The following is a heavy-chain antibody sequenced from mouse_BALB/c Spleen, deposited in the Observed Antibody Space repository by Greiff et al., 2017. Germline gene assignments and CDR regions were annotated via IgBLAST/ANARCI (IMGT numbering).Heavy chain of an antibody. CDR1: GFNINDTY. D-gene: IGHD2-14*01. CDR2: IDPANGNT. V-gene: IGHV14-3*02. Sequence: EVQLQQSGAELVKPGASVKLSCTASGFNINDTYMHWVKQRPDHGLEWIGRIDPANGNTKYDPKFKGKATITVDTSSNTAYLQLSSLTSEDTAVDYCARENYRYDWGFVYWGQGTTLTVSS. CDR3: ARENYRYDWGFVY. J-gene: IGHJ2*01.